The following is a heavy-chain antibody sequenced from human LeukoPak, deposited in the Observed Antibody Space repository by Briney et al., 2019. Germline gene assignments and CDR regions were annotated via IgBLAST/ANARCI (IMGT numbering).Heavy chain of an antibody. V-gene: IGHV4-34*01. CDR3: ATLISAYCGGDCEYFDL. CDR2: INHSGST. Sequence: SETLSLTCAVYGGSFSGYYWSWIRQPPGKGLEWIGEINHSGSTNYNPSLKSRVTISVDTSKNQFSLKLSSVTAADTAVYYCATLISAYCGGDCEYFDLWGRGTLVTVSS. D-gene: IGHD2-21*02. CDR1: GGSFSGYY. J-gene: IGHJ2*01.